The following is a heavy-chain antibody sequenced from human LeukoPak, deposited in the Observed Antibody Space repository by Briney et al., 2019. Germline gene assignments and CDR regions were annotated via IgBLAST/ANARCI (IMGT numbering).Heavy chain of an antibody. CDR3: AKACLVATTPGRGMDV. J-gene: IGHJ6*02. CDR1: GFTFSDYS. D-gene: IGHD5-24*01. CDR2: VGHNAAGT. V-gene: IGHV3-23*01. Sequence: QPGGSLRLSCAASGFTFSDYSMSWVRQAPGKGLEWVAAVGHNAAGTYYADSVKGRFTISRGNSRNTVYLQMNSLTAEDTAVYYCAKACLVATTPGRGMDVWGQGTTVAVSS.